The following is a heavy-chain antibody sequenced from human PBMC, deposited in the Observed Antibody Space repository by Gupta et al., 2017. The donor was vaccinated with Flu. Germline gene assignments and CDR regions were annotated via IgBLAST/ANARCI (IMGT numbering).Heavy chain of an antibody. Sequence: QVQLVQSGAEVKKPGASVKVSCKASGYTFTSYDINWVRQATGQGLEWMGWMNPNSGNTGYAQKFQGRVTMTRNTSISTAYMELSSLRSEDTAVYYCARVPYDFWSGYSYDSSAPPYFDYWGQGTLVTVSS. CDR1: GYTFTSYD. V-gene: IGHV1-8*01. CDR2: MNPNSGNT. J-gene: IGHJ4*02. CDR3: ARVPYDFWSGYSYDSSAPPYFDY. D-gene: IGHD3-3*01.